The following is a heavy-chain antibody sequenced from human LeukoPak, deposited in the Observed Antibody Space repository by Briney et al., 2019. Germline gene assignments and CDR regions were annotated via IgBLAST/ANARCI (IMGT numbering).Heavy chain of an antibody. J-gene: IGHJ4*02. CDR2: IRYDGSNK. CDR3: AKDAFPPGEGYFDY. V-gene: IGHV3-30*02. D-gene: IGHD2-21*01. CDR1: GFPFSSYW. Sequence: GGSLRLSCAASGFPFSSYWMSWVRQAPGKGLEWVAFIRYDGSNKYYADSVKGRFTISRDNSKNTLYLQMNSLRAEDTAVYYCAKDAFPPGEGYFDYWGQGTLVTVSS.